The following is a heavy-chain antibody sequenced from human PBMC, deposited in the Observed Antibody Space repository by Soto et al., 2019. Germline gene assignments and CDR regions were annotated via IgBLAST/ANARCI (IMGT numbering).Heavy chain of an antibody. J-gene: IGHJ4*02. D-gene: IGHD5-18*01. CDR3: ARIRRYSYGLVWFDY. Sequence: QVTLKESGPVLVKPTETLTLTCTVSGFSLSNARMGVSWIRQPPGKALEWLAHIFSNDEKSYNTSLKSRLTISKDPSKSHVVFTMTNMDPVDTATYYCARIRRYSYGLVWFDYWGQGTLVTVSS. CDR2: IFSNDEK. V-gene: IGHV2-26*01. CDR1: GFSLSNARMG.